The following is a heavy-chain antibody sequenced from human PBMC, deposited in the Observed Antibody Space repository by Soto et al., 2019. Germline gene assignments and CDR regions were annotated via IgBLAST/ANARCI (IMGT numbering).Heavy chain of an antibody. D-gene: IGHD2-15*01. CDR3: ARDGLGYCSGGSCSAYNWFDP. J-gene: IGHJ5*02. CDR2: IYYSGST. CDR1: GGSISSYY. Sequence: SETLSLTCTVSGGSISSYYWSWLRQPPGKGLEWIGHIYYSGSTNYNPSLKSRVTMSIDTSKNQFSLKLSSVTAADTAVYYCARDGLGYCSGGSCSAYNWFDPWGEGTLVTVSS. V-gene: IGHV4-59*01.